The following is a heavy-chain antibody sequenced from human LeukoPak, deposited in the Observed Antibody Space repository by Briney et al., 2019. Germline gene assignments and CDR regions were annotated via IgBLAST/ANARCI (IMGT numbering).Heavy chain of an antibody. Sequence: PSETLSLTCTVSGGSISSYYWSWIRQPPGKGLEWIGYIYYSGSTNYNPSLKSRVTISVDTSKNQFSLKLSFVTAADTAVYYCARTTPDRRFDYWGQGTLVTVSS. CDR2: IYYSGST. J-gene: IGHJ4*02. CDR3: ARTTPDRRFDY. V-gene: IGHV4-59*08. CDR1: GGSISSYY. D-gene: IGHD1-1*01.